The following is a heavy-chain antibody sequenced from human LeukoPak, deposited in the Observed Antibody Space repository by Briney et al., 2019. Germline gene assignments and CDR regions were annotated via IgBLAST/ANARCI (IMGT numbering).Heavy chain of an antibody. V-gene: IGHV3-30*02. D-gene: IGHD3-10*01. J-gene: IGHJ4*02. Sequence: RPGGSLRLSCAVSGITFSSYTMNWVRQAPGKGLEWVASVWFGESVQSYSDSVKGRFTISRDKSKNTVWLEMNSLRVEDTAVYYCAKGGSDTSKYYFDYWGQGTQVTVSS. CDR1: GITFSSYT. CDR2: VWFGESVQ. CDR3: AKGGSDTSKYYFDY.